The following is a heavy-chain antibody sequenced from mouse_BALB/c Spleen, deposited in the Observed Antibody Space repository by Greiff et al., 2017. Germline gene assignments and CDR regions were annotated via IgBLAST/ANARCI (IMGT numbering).Heavy chain of an antibody. CDR1: GYSITSDYA. Sequence: DVKLVESGPGLVKPSQSLSLTCTVTGYSITSDYAWNWIRQFPGNKLEWMGYISYSGSTSYNPSLKSRISITRDTSKNQFFLQLNSVTTEDTATYYCASIYYYGSSYVYFDYWGQGTTLTVSS. V-gene: IGHV3-2*02. D-gene: IGHD1-1*01. J-gene: IGHJ2*01. CDR2: ISYSGST. CDR3: ASIYYYGSSYVYFDY.